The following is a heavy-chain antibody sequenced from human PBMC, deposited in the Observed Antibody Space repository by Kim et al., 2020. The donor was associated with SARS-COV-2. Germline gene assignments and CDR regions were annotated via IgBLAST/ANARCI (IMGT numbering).Heavy chain of an antibody. V-gene: IGHV4-34*01. D-gene: IGHD3-10*01. Sequence: SETLSLTCAVYGGSFSGYYWSWIRQPPGKGLEWIGEINHSGSTNYNPSLKSRVTISVDTSKNQFSLKLSSVTAADTAVYYCARVAKLGVVYGSGSYSDYWGQGTLVTVSS. CDR2: INHSGST. CDR3: ARVAKLGVVYGSGSYSDY. J-gene: IGHJ4*02. CDR1: GGSFSGYY.